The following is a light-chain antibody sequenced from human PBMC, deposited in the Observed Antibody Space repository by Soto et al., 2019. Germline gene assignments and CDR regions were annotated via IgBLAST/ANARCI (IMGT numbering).Light chain of an antibody. V-gene: IGKV3-15*01. CDR3: QQYNNWPPWT. J-gene: IGKJ1*01. Sequence: EIVMTQSPATLSVSPGQRATLSCRASQRVSTNLAWYQQKPGQAPRLLIHGASTRATGIPARFSGSGSETEFTLTISSLQSEDFAVYYCQQYNNWPPWTCGQGTKVEI. CDR1: QRVSTN. CDR2: GAS.